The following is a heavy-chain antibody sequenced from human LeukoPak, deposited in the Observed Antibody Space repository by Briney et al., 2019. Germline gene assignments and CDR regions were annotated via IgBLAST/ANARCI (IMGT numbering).Heavy chain of an antibody. CDR3: RDGEGGVVRGPPMYYNSYHMDV. CDR1: GGFINAYY. V-gene: IGHV4-4*07. J-gene: IGHJ6*03. CDR2: ITTSGFT. Sequence: PSETLSLTCTVSGGFINAYYWGWIRQSAGRGLEFIGRITTSGFTSYNPSLESRVTISVDKSNNQLSLKVTSVTAADTAVYFFRDGEGGVVRGPPMYYNSYHMDVWGKGTTVTVSS. D-gene: IGHD3-10*01.